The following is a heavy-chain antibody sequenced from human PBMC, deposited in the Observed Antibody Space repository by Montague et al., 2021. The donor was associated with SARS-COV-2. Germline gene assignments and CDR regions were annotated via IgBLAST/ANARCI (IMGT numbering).Heavy chain of an antibody. D-gene: IGHD6-19*01. CDR1: GFTFSSYE. Sequence: SRRLSCAASGFTFSSYEMNWVRQAPGKGLEWVLYISSSGSTIYYADSVKGRFTISRDNAKNSLYLQMNSLRAEDTAVYYCARDGALYSSGWWGGDFDYWGQGTLVTVSS. V-gene: IGHV3-48*03. CDR3: ARDGALYSSGWWGGDFDY. J-gene: IGHJ4*02. CDR2: ISSSGSTI.